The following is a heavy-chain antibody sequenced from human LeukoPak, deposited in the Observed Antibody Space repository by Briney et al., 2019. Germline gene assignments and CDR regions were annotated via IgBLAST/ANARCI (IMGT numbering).Heavy chain of an antibody. CDR3: ARTGDYESFDY. CDR2: IHSSSAYT. D-gene: IGHD4-17*01. Sequence: GGSLRLSCAASGFTFSDYYMNWIRQAPGKGLEWVSYIHSSSAYTNYADSVKGRFTISRDNAKNSLYLQMNSLRAEDTAVYYCARTGDYESFDYWGQGTLVTVSS. J-gene: IGHJ4*02. CDR1: GFTFSDYY. V-gene: IGHV3-11*06.